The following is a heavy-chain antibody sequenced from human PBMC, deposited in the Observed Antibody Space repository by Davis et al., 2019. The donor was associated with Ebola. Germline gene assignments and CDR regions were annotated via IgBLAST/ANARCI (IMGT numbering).Heavy chain of an antibody. V-gene: IGHV1-69*06. CDR2: IIPIFGTA. CDR3: ALGLPRRGPHDY. Sequence: AASVKVSCKASGGTFSSYAISWVRQAPGQGLEWMGGIIPIFGTANYAQKFQGRVTITADKSTSTAYMELSSLRSEDTAVYYCALGLPRRGPHDYWGQGTLVTVSS. CDR1: GGTFSSYA. J-gene: IGHJ4*02. D-gene: IGHD1-7*01.